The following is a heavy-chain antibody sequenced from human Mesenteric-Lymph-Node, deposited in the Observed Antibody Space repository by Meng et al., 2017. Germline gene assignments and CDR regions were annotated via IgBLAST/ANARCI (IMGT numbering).Heavy chain of an antibody. CDR2: IWYDGSNK. Sequence: GGPLRLSCAASGFTFSSYGMHWVRQAPGKGLEWVAVIWYDGSNKYYADSVKGRFTISRDNSKNTLYLQMNSLRAEDTAVYYCAREYYGSGSYCFDYWGQGTLVTVS. CDR3: AREYYGSGSYCFDY. V-gene: IGHV3-33*01. D-gene: IGHD3-10*01. CDR1: GFTFSSYG. J-gene: IGHJ4*02.